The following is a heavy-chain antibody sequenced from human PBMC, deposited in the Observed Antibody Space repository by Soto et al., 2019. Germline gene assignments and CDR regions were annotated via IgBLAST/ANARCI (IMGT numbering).Heavy chain of an antibody. CDR2: ISPNGRNT. V-gene: IGHV3-23*01. CDR1: GFTFSTYA. J-gene: IGHJ4*02. CDR3: AREGDTMIVVVDLDY. D-gene: IGHD3-22*01. Sequence: PGGSLRLSCAASGFTFSTYALTWVRQAPGKGLEWVSAISPNGRNTYYIDSVKGRFTISRDNSKNTLYLQMNSLRVEDTAVYYCAREGDTMIVVVDLDYWGQGTLVTVSS.